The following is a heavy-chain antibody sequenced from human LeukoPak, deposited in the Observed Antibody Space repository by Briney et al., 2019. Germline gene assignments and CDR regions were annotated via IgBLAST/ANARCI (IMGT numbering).Heavy chain of an antibody. CDR1: GFTFSSYT. J-gene: IGHJ5*02. CDR3: AKDPGSPWWFDP. CDR2: ISGSGGST. Sequence: PGGSLRLSCAASGFTFSSYTMSWVRQAPGKGLEWVSAISGSGGSTYYADSVKGRFTISRDNSKNTLYLQMNSLRAEDTAVYYCAKDPGSPWWFDPWGQGTLVTVSS. V-gene: IGHV3-23*01. D-gene: IGHD3-10*01.